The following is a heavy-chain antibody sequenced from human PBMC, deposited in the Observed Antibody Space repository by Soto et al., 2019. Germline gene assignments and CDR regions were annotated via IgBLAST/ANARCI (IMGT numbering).Heavy chain of an antibody. D-gene: IGHD3-3*01. Sequence: PSETLSLTCAVSSGSISSSNWWSWVRQPPGKGLEWIGEIYHSGSTNYNPSLKSRVAIAVDTSKNQFSLTLSSVTAADTAVYYCARDGVGPFDYWGQGTLVTVSS. J-gene: IGHJ4*02. CDR2: IYHSGST. CDR1: SGSISSSNW. CDR3: ARDGVGPFDY. V-gene: IGHV4-4*02.